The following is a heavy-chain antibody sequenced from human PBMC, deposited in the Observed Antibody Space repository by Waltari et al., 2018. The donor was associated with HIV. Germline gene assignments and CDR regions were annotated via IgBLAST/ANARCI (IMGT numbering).Heavy chain of an antibody. CDR1: GGSISTYNW. Sequence: QVQLQESGPGLVEPSETLSLTCAGSGGSISTYNWWSWVRQPPGKGLEWIGEIYHAGTSNYNKSLKSRVTISIDKSKNQFSLELRSVTAADTAVYYCVKVLSEGKGSSWLDPWGQGTLVTVSS. D-gene: IGHD6-6*01. J-gene: IGHJ5*02. CDR3: VKVLSEGKGSSWLDP. CDR2: IYHAGTS. V-gene: IGHV4-4*02.